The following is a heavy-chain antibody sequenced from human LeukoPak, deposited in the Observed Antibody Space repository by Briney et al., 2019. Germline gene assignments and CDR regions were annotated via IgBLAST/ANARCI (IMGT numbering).Heavy chain of an antibody. CDR1: GFTFSSYA. V-gene: IGHV3-23*01. CDR3: AKSGITMIVVVPYYFDY. J-gene: IGHJ4*02. D-gene: IGHD3-22*01. Sequence: PGGSLRLSYAASGFTFSSYAMSWVRQAPGKGLEWVSAISGSGGSTYYADSVKGRFTISRDNSKNTLYLQMNSLRAEDTAVYYCAKSGITMIVVVPYYFDYWGQGTLVTVSS. CDR2: ISGSGGST.